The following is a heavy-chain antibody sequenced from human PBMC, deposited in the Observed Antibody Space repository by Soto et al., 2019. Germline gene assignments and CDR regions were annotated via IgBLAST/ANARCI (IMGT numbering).Heavy chain of an antibody. D-gene: IGHD3-3*01. Sequence: SETLSLTCTVSGGSISSSSYYWGWIRQPPGKGLEWIGSIYYSGSTYYNPSLKSRVTISVDTSKNQFSLKLSSVTAADTAVYYCARRDFWSGRNFDYWGQGTLVTVSS. CDR3: ARRDFWSGRNFDY. V-gene: IGHV4-39*01. CDR2: IYYSGST. J-gene: IGHJ4*02. CDR1: GGSISSSSYY.